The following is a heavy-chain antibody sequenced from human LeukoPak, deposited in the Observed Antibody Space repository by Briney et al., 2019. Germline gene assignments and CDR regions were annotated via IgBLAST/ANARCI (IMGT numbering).Heavy chain of an antibody. CDR1: GFTFSSYW. CDR3: ARAAIAVAGTSYYYYYYYMDV. Sequence: GGSLRLSCAASGFTFSSYWMSWVRQAPGKGLEWVANIKQDGSEKYYVDSVKGRFTISRDNAKNSLYLQMNSLRAEDTAVYYCARAAIAVAGTSYYYYYYYMDVWGKGTTVTVSS. J-gene: IGHJ6*03. V-gene: IGHV3-7*01. CDR2: IKQDGSEK. D-gene: IGHD6-19*01.